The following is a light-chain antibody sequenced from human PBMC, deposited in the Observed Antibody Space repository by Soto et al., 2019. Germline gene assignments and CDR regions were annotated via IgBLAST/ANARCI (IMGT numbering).Light chain of an antibody. CDR3: QQYYDWLRLT. CDR1: QSVNIY. V-gene: IGKV3D-15*01. J-gene: IGKJ4*01. CDR2: GAS. Sequence: EIVMTQAPATLSVSPGERATLSCRASQSVNIYLAWYQQKPGQAPRLLILGASSTATGIPARFSGSGSGTEFNLTISSLQSEDCAVYFCQQYYDWLRLTFGGGTKVDIK.